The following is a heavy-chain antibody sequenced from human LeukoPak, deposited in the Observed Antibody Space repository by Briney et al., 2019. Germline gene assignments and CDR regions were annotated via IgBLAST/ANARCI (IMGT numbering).Heavy chain of an antibody. CDR3: AKDSSSSWFGGDSE. CDR2: ISYDGSNK. V-gene: IGHV3-30*18. Sequence: GGSLRLSCAASGFTFSYYGLHWVRQAPGKGLEWVALISYDGSNKDYADSVEGRFTISRDNSKNTLYLQMNSLRLEDTAVYYCAKDSSSSWFGGDSEWGQGTLVTVST. J-gene: IGHJ4*02. D-gene: IGHD6-13*01. CDR1: GFTFSYYG.